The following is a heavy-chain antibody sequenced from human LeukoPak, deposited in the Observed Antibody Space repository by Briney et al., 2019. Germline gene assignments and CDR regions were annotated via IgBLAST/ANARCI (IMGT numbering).Heavy chain of an antibody. V-gene: IGHV3-48*03. D-gene: IGHD5-18*01. CDR2: ISSSGSTI. CDR3: ARVGRSSYGLDY. CDR1: GFTFSSYE. Sequence: GGSLRLSCAASGFTFSSYEMNWVRQAPGKGLEWVSYISSSGSTIYYADSVKGRFTISGDNAKNSLYLQMNSLRAEDTAVYYCARVGRSSYGLDYWGQGTLVTVSS. J-gene: IGHJ4*02.